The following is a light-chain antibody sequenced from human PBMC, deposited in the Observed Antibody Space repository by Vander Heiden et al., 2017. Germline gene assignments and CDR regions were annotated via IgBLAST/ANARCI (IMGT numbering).Light chain of an antibody. CDR3: ATWDNNLNGL. CDR1: SSNIGSNY. J-gene: IGLJ2*01. Sequence: QSVLTQPPSASGTPGQRVTIPCSGSSSNIGSNYVYWYQQLPGTAPRLLIYKNNQRPSGVPDRFSGSKSGTSASLAISGLRSEDEAHYYCATWDNNLNGLFGGGTKLTVL. CDR2: KNN. V-gene: IGLV1-47*01.